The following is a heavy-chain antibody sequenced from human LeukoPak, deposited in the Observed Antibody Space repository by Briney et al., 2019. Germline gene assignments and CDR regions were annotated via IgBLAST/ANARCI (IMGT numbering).Heavy chain of an antibody. D-gene: IGHD1-14*01. CDR1: GGTFSSYA. CDR3: ARVPYQPDAFDI. J-gene: IGHJ3*02. V-gene: IGHV1-69*13. CDR2: IIPIFGTA. Sequence: SVKVSCKASGGTFSSYAISWVRQAPGQGLEWMGGIIPIFGTANYAQKFQGRVTITADESTSTAYMELSSLRSEDTAVYYCARVPYQPDAFDIWGQGTMVTVSS.